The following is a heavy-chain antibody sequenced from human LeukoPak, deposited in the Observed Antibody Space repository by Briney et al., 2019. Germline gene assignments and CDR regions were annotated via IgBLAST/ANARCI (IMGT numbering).Heavy chain of an antibody. CDR3: ARLSQYCSGGSCYYRWFDP. D-gene: IGHD2-15*01. CDR1: GGSISSSNW. J-gene: IGHJ5*02. Sequence: SGTLSLTCAVSGGSISSSNWWSWVRQPPGKGLEWIGEIYHSGSTNYNPSLKSRVTISVDKSKNQFSLKLSSVTAADTAVYYCARLSQYCSGGSCYYRWFDPWGQGTLVTVSS. V-gene: IGHV4-4*02. CDR2: IYHSGST.